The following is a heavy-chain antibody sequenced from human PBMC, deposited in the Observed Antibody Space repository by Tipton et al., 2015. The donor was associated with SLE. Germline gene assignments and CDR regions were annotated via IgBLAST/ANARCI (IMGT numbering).Heavy chain of an antibody. CDR1: GGSISSGSYY. J-gene: IGHJ3*01. CDR2: VYTSGRT. V-gene: IGHV4-61*02. CDR3: ARLVPGIAAADL. D-gene: IGHD6-13*01. Sequence: TLSLTCTVPGGSISSGSYYWGWIRQPAGKGLEWIGRVYTSGRTTYNPSLNSRVTISLDTSTNPFSLKLTSVTAADTVVYFCARLVPGIAAADLWGRGTIVTVSS.